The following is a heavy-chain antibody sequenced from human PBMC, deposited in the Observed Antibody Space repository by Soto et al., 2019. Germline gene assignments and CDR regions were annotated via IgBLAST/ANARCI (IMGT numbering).Heavy chain of an antibody. CDR3: ARGNYYYYGMDV. Sequence: EVQLVESGGGRVQPGGSLRLSCSASGFICKSFWMHWVLQAPGKGLVLVSRNNSAGSSTSDADSVKGRFPISRDNAKNTLYLQMTSLRAEDTAVYYCARGNYYYYGMDVWGQGTTVTFSS. V-gene: IGHV3-74*01. CDR1: GFICKSFW. J-gene: IGHJ6*02. CDR2: NNSAGSST.